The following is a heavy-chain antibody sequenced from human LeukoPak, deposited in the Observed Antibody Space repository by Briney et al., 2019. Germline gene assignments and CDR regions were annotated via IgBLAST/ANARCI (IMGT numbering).Heavy chain of an antibody. D-gene: IGHD2-15*01. CDR2: IYSGGST. CDR1: GFTVSSSY. CDR3: ARVRYCSGGSCYGSDY. J-gene: IGHJ4*02. Sequence: GGSLRLSCAASGFTVSSSYMSWVRQAPGKGLEWVSVIYSGGSTYYAGSVKGRFTISRDNSKNTLYLQMNSLRAEDTAVYYCARVRYCSGGSCYGSDYWGQGTLVTVSS. V-gene: IGHV3-66*01.